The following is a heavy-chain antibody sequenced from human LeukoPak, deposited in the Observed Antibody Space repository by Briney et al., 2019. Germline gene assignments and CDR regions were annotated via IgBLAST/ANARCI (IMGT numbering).Heavy chain of an antibody. CDR3: ARTLLHDYGDYPGYYFDY. D-gene: IGHD4-17*01. V-gene: IGHV4-61*08. Sequence: PSETLSLTCTVSGGSISSGDYYWSWIRQPPGKGLEWIGYIYYSGSTNYNPSLKSRVTISVDTSKNQFSLKLSSVTAADTAVYYCARTLLHDYGDYPGYYFDYWGQGTLVTVSS. CDR2: IYYSGST. J-gene: IGHJ4*02. CDR1: GGSISSGDYY.